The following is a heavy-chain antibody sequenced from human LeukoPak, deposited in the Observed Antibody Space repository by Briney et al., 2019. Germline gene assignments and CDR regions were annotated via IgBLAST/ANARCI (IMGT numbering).Heavy chain of an antibody. Sequence: ASVKVSCKASGYTFTSYAMNWVRQAPGQGLEWMGWINTNTGNPTYAQGFTGRFVFSLDTSVSTAYLQISSLKAEDTAVHYCARDFCSGGSCSGYYYYYYMDVWGKGTTVTVSS. J-gene: IGHJ6*03. D-gene: IGHD2-15*01. CDR3: ARDFCSGGSCSGYYYYYYMDV. V-gene: IGHV7-4-1*02. CDR2: INTNTGNP. CDR1: GYTFTSYA.